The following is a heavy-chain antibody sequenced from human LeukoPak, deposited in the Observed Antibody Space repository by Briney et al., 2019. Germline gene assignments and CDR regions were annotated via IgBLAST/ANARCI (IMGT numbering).Heavy chain of an antibody. CDR1: GGSISSYY. J-gene: IGHJ4*02. CDR3: ARGPMGIVDY. D-gene: IGHD2-2*03. V-gene: IGHV4-59*01. Sequence: SETLSLSCTVSGGSISSYYWSWIRQPPGKGLEWIGYIYYSGSTNYNPSLKSRVTISVDTSKNQFSLKRSSVTAADTAVYYCARGPMGIVDYWGQGTLVTVSS. CDR2: IYYSGST.